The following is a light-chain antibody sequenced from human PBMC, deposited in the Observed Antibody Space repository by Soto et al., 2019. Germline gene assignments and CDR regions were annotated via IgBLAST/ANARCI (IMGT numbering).Light chain of an antibody. Sequence: EIVVTEYRAILSMSPGERTSLSCRASQSVSSNLAWYQQKPGQAPRLLIYGASTRATGIPARFSVSGSGTEFTLTISSLQSEDFAVYYCQRYNNWPLITIGQGTRLEIK. V-gene: IGKV3-15*01. J-gene: IGKJ5*01. CDR1: QSVSSN. CDR2: GAS. CDR3: QRYNNWPLIT.